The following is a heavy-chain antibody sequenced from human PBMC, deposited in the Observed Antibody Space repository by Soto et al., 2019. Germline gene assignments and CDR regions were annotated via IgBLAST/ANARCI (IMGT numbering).Heavy chain of an antibody. J-gene: IGHJ6*03. V-gene: IGHV4-59*08. CDR1: GASMNTYY. Sequence: SETLSLTCAVSGASMNTYYWSWIRQPPGKGLELIGYFYYSGLTNYNPSLKSRVTISLDTSKNQFFLKLSPVTAADTAVYFCARGNTHGYYYMDVWGRGTTVTVSS. CDR3: ARGNTHGYYYMDV. D-gene: IGHD3-22*01. CDR2: FYYSGLT.